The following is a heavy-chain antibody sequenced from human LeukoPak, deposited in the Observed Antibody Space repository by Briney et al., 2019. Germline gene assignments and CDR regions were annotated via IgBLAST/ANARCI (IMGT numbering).Heavy chain of an antibody. CDR3: AKEVETDMVYEYFEY. CDR1: GFTFSSYA. J-gene: IGHJ4*02. Sequence: GGSLRLSCAASGFTFSSYAMRWVRQAPGKGLEWVSGISGSGGGTYYADSVKGRFTISRDNSKNTLYLQMNSLRAEDTAVYYCAKEVETDMVYEYFEYWGQGTLVTVSS. D-gene: IGHD5-18*01. CDR2: ISGSGGGT. V-gene: IGHV3-23*01.